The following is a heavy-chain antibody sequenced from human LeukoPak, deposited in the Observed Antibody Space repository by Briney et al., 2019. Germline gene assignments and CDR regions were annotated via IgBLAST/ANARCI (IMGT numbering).Heavy chain of an antibody. J-gene: IGHJ5*02. CDR1: GGSISSGGYS. CDR3: ARGPITMVRGGIWFDP. CDR2: IYHSGST. Sequence: PSETLSLTCAVSGGSISSGGYSWSWIRQPPGKGLEWIGYIYHSGSTYYNPSLKSQVTISVDRSKNQFSLKLSSVTAADTAVYYCARGPITMVRGGIWFDPWGQGTLVTVSS. V-gene: IGHV4-30-2*01. D-gene: IGHD3-10*01.